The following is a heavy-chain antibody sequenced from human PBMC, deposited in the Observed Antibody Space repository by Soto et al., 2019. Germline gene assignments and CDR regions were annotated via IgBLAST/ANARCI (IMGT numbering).Heavy chain of an antibody. Sequence: ASVKVSCKASGYTFTSYGISWVRQAPGQGLEWMGWISPYNGNINYAQKFQGRVTMTTDTSTSTAYMELRSLRSDDTAVYYCASRSIAAAGTDFDYWGRGTLVTVSS. CDR2: ISPYNGNI. J-gene: IGHJ4*02. CDR3: ASRSIAAAGTDFDY. V-gene: IGHV1-18*04. CDR1: GYTFTSYG. D-gene: IGHD6-13*01.